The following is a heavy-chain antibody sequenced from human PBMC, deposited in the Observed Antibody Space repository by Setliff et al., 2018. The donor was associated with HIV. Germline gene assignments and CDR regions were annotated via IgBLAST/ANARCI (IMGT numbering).Heavy chain of an antibody. CDR1: GVSTSSSSYY. J-gene: IGHJ6*03. Sequence: SETLSLTCTVSGVSTSSSSYYWSWIRQHPGKGLEWIGYIYYSGSTYYNPSLKSRVTISVDTSKNQFSLKLSSVTAADTAVYYCARVLVEKGDYKFRSHYYYMDVWGKGTTVTVSS. V-gene: IGHV4-31*03. CDR2: IYYSGST. D-gene: IGHD4-17*01. CDR3: ARVLVEKGDYKFRSHYYYMDV.